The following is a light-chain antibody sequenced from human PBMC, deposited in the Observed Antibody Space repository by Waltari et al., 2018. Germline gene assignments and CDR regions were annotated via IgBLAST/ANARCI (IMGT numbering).Light chain of an antibody. CDR2: GKN. Sequence: SSELTQDPAVSVALGQTVSITCQGDSPRRYYASLYQQKPRQAPLLVIYGKNSRPSGIPDRFSGSSSGNTASLTITGAQAEDEADYYCNSRDSNNNRVFFGGGTKLTVL. CDR1: SPRRYY. CDR3: NSRDSNNNRVF. V-gene: IGLV3-19*01. J-gene: IGLJ2*01.